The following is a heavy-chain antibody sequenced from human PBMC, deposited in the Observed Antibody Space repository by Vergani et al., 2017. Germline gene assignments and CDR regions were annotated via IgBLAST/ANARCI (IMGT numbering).Heavy chain of an antibody. V-gene: IGHV3-23*01. D-gene: IGHD2-15*01. CDR3: ARDVAVSFDS. CDR1: GFTFSSYA. CDR2: ISGSGGST. Sequence: EVQLLESGGGLVQPGGSLRLSCAASGFTFSSYAMSWVRQAPGKGLEWVSAISGSGGSTYYADSVKGRFTISRDITKNTLYLQMNSLRVEDVAVYYCARDVAVSFDSWGQGTLVTVSS. J-gene: IGHJ4*02.